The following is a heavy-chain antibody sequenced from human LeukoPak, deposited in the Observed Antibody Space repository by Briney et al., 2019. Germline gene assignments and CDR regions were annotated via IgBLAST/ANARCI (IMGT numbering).Heavy chain of an antibody. CDR3: ARDAIVRDYSNSDY. J-gene: IGHJ4*02. Sequence: ASVKVSCKGCGYTFTGYHIHWLRQAPGQGLEWMGWINPNSGGTNYAQKFQGRVTMTRDTSISTAYMELSRLTSDDTAVYYCARDAIVRDYSNSDYWGQGTLVTVSS. CDR1: GYTFTGYH. V-gene: IGHV1-2*02. CDR2: INPNSGGT. D-gene: IGHD4-11*01.